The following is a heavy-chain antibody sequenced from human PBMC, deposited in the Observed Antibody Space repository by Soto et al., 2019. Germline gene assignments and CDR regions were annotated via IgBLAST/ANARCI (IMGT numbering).Heavy chain of an antibody. CDR3: ARESLDSSGWRYFDY. D-gene: IGHD6-19*01. Sequence: GGSLRLSCAASGFTFSSYGMHWVRQAPGKGLEWVAVIWYDGVNKYYADSVKGRFTISRDNSKNTLYLQMNSLRAEDTAVYYCARESLDSSGWRYFDYWGQGTLVTVSS. CDR2: IWYDGVNK. V-gene: IGHV3-33*01. J-gene: IGHJ4*02. CDR1: GFTFSSYG.